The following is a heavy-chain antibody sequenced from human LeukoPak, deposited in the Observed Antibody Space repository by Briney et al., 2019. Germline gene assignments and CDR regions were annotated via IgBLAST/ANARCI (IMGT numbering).Heavy chain of an antibody. CDR3: AKQVVPAAIYDY. J-gene: IGHJ4*02. CDR2: ISSSGSTK. Sequence: GGSLRLSCAASGFTFSSYEMNWVRQAPGKGLEWVSYISSSGSTKYYADSVKGRFTISRDNSKNTLYLQMSSLRAEDTAVYYCAKQVVPAAIYDYWGQGTLVTVSS. V-gene: IGHV3-48*03. D-gene: IGHD2-2*01. CDR1: GFTFSSYE.